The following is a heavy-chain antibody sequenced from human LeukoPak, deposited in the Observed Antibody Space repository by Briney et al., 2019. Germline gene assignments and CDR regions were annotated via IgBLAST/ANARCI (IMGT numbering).Heavy chain of an antibody. D-gene: IGHD2-2*02. J-gene: IGHJ4*02. CDR3: ATQLFGYTTG. V-gene: IGHV3-48*03. CDR1: GFTFSSYE. Sequence: GGSLRLSCAASGFTFSSYEMNWVRQAPGKGPQWVAYISSSGDTIYYADSVKGRFTISRDNAKDSLYLQMNSLISEDTAVYYCATQLFGYTTGWGRGTLVTVSS. CDR2: ISSSGDTI.